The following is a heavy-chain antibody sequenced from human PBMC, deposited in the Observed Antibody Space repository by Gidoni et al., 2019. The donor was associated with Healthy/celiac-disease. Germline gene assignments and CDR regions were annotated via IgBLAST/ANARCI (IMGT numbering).Heavy chain of an antibody. V-gene: IGHV1-8*01. J-gene: IGHJ6*02. D-gene: IGHD2-15*01. CDR3: ASPLSGYCSGGSCYRPRYYGMDV. Sequence: QVQLVQSGAEVKKPGASVKVSCKASGYTFTSYDINWVRQATGQGLEWMGWMNPNGGNTGYAQKFQGRVTMTRNTSISTAYMELSSLRSEDTAVYYCASPLSGYCSGGSCYRPRYYGMDVWGQGTTVTVSS. CDR1: GYTFTSYD. CDR2: MNPNGGNT.